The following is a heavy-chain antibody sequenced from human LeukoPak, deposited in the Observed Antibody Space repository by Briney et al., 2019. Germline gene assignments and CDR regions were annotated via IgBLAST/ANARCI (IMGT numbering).Heavy chain of an antibody. CDR1: GGSFSGYY. V-gene: IGHV4-34*01. CDR2: INHSGST. Sequence: PSETLSLTCAVYGGSFSGYYWSWIRQPPGKGLEWIGEINHSGSTNYNPSLKSRVTISVDTSKNQFSLKLSSVTAADTAVYYRARGAAAGTLTWFDPWGQGTLVTVSS. D-gene: IGHD6-13*01. CDR3: ARGAAAGTLTWFDP. J-gene: IGHJ5*02.